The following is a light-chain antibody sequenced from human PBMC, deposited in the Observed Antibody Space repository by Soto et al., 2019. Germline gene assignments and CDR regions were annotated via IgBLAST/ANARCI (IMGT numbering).Light chain of an antibody. J-gene: IGLJ2*01. CDR3: SSYAGSNNLPYVV. Sequence: QSALTQPPSASGSPGQSVTISCTGTSSDVGGYNYVSWYQQHPGKAPKLMIYEVSKRPPGVPDRFSGSKSGNTASLTVSGLQAEDEADYYCSSYAGSNNLPYVVFGGGTKLTVL. V-gene: IGLV2-8*01. CDR2: EVS. CDR1: SSDVGGYNY.